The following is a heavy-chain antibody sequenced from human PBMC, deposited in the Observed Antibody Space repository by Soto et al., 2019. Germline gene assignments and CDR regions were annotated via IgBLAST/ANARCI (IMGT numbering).Heavy chain of an antibody. CDR1: GYTFTSYD. Sequence: GASVKVSCKASGYTFTSYDINWVRQATGQGLEWMGWMNPNSGNTGYAQKFQGRVTMTRNTSISTAYMELSSLRSEDTAVYYCVVLMVYASDAFEIWGQGTMVTVSS. D-gene: IGHD2-8*01. V-gene: IGHV1-8*01. CDR3: VVLMVYASDAFEI. CDR2: MNPNSGNT. J-gene: IGHJ3*02.